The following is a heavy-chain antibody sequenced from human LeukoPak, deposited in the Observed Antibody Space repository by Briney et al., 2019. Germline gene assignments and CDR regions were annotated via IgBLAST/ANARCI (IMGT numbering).Heavy chain of an antibody. CDR2: FYPDVST. J-gene: IGHJ6*03. V-gene: IGHV4-4*07. CDR3: ARLKFYDSTGYSPGHYMDV. CDR1: GGPIYSYY. D-gene: IGHD3-22*01. Sequence: PSETLSLTCTVSGGPIYSYYWSWIRQTPGKGLEWIGRFYPDVSTNYNPSFKNRVTMSVDTSKNQFALKLSAVTAADTAVYYCARLKFYDSTGYSPGHYMDVWGKGTTLTVSS.